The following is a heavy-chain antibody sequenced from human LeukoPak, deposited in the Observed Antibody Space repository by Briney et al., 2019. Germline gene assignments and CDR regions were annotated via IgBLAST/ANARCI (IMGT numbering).Heavy chain of an antibody. CDR2: IKGKTDGGTT. D-gene: IGHD3-9*01. V-gene: IGHV3-15*01. CDR3: TTQGYYDILTQSDY. CDR1: GFTFSNAW. Sequence: GGSLRLSCAASGFTFSNAWMSWVRQAPGKGLEWVGRIKGKTDGGTTDYAAPVKGRFTISRDDSKNTLYLQMNSLKTEDTAVYYCTTQGYYDILTQSDYWGQGTLVTVSS. J-gene: IGHJ4*02.